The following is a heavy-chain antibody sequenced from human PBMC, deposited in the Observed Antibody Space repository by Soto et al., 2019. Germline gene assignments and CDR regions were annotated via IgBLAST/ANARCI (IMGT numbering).Heavy chain of an antibody. CDR1: GFTFSDHN. CDR3: ARDADYRWDS. Sequence: EVQLVESGGALVQPGGSLRLSCAASGFTFSDHNMDWVRQAPGKGLEWLGRIRNKAKSYTTAYAASVKGRFTISRDDSEDSLYLQMNSLKIEDTACYYCARDADYRWDSWGQGTLVTVSS. D-gene: IGHD4-17*01. CDR2: IRNKAKSYTT. J-gene: IGHJ4*02. V-gene: IGHV3-72*01.